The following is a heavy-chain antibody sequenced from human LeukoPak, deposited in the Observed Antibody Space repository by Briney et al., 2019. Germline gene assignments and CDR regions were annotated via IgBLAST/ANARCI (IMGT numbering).Heavy chain of an antibody. D-gene: IGHD2-15*01. Sequence: PSETLSLTCAVSGYSIKSGYYWGWFRQPPGKGLEWIGCIYHSGSTYYNPSLKSRVTISVDTSKNQFSLKLSSVTAADTAVYYCARPVVVVAASLYYFDYWGRGTLVTVSS. CDR1: GYSIKSGYY. V-gene: IGHV4-38-2*01. J-gene: IGHJ4*02. CDR3: ARPVVVVAASLYYFDY. CDR2: IYHSGST.